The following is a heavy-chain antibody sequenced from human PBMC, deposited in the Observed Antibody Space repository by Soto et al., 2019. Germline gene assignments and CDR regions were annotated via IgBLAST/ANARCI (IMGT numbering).Heavy chain of an antibody. J-gene: IGHJ3*02. CDR1: GGSISSYY. CDR3: ARGVRTRGAFDI. CDR2: IYYSGST. Sequence: LSLTCTVSGGSISSYYWSWIRQPPGKGLEWIGYIYYSGSTNYNPSLKSRVTISVDTSKNQFSLKLSSVTAADTAVYYCARGVRTRGAFDIWGQGTMVTVSS. V-gene: IGHV4-59*01.